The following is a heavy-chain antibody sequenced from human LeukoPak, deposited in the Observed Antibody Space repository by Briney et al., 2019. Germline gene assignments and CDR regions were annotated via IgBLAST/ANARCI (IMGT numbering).Heavy chain of an antibody. CDR1: GYTFTSYD. V-gene: IGHV1-8*01. CDR3: ARYVVRGAWFDP. D-gene: IGHD3-10*01. J-gene: IGHJ5*02. Sequence: ASVKISCKASGYTFTSYDINWMRQATGQGLEWMGWMSPNSGNTGYAQKFQGRVTMTRDTSISTAYMELSSLRSEDTAVYYCARYVVRGAWFDPWGQGTLVTVSS. CDR2: MSPNSGNT.